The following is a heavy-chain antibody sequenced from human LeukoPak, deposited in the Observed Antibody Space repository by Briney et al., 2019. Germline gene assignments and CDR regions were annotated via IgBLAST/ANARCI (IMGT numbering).Heavy chain of an antibody. Sequence: PSETLSLTCTVSGGSISSYYWNWVRQAPGKGLEWVSSISSSSSYIYYADSVKGRFTISRDNAKNSLYLQMNSLRAEDTAVYYCARKSGSYFDYWGQGTLVTVSS. J-gene: IGHJ4*02. CDR2: ISSSSSYI. D-gene: IGHD1-26*01. CDR1: GGSISSYY. V-gene: IGHV3-21*01. CDR3: ARKSGSYFDY.